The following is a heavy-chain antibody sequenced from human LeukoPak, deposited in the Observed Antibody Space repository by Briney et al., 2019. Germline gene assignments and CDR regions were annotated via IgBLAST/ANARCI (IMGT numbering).Heavy chain of an antibody. CDR3: ATSSFMDV. V-gene: IGHV3-48*01. Sequence: GGSLRLSCAASGFTFSSYSMNWVRQAPGKGPEWVSYISSSSSTIYYADSVKGRFTISRDNAKNSLYLQMNSLRAEDTAVYYCATSSFMDVWGQGTTVTVSS. CDR2: ISSSSSTI. D-gene: IGHD6-6*01. CDR1: GFTFSSYS. J-gene: IGHJ6*02.